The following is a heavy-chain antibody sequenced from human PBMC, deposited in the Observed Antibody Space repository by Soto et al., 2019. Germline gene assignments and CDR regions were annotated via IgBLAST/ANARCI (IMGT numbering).Heavy chain of an antibody. J-gene: IGHJ3*02. D-gene: IGHD3-22*01. Sequence: LSLTCAVAGVSISSYSWSWIRQPPGKGLEWIGYIYYSGSTNYNPSLKRRVTISVDTSKNQFSLKLSTVTAAATAAYYCARIYFSSGDHAPIAYDHDIFNISGQGTWV. CDR2: IYYSGST. CDR3: ARIYFSSGDHAPIAYDHDIFNI. V-gene: IGHV4-59*01. CDR1: GVSISSYS.